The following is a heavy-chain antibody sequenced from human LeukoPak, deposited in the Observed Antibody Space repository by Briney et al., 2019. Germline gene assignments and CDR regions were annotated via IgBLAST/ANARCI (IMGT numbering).Heavy chain of an antibody. J-gene: IGHJ3*02. CDR3: ARDWIEVGATRTKKNAFDI. V-gene: IGHV3-30*03. D-gene: IGHD1-26*01. CDR1: GFTVSSNY. Sequence: GGSLRLSCAASGFTVSSNYMSWVRQAPGEGLEWVAVISYDGSNKYYADSVKGRFTISRDNSKNTLYLQMNSLRAEDTAVYYCARDWIEVGATRTKKNAFDIWGQGTMVTVSS. CDR2: ISYDGSNK.